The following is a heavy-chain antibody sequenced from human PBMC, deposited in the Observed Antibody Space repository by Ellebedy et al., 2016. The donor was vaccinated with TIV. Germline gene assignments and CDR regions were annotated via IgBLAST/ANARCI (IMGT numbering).Heavy chain of an antibody. CDR3: ARDMGRWLQFLAY. J-gene: IGHJ4*02. V-gene: IGHV3-48*04. D-gene: IGHD5-24*01. Sequence: GESLKISCAASGFTFNNYSMIWVRQAPGKGLEWISYISSDAITTDYADSVKGRFTISRDNAKTSVYLQMNSLRAEDTAVYYCARDMGRWLQFLAYWGQGTLVTVSS. CDR1: GFTFNNYS. CDR2: ISSDAITT.